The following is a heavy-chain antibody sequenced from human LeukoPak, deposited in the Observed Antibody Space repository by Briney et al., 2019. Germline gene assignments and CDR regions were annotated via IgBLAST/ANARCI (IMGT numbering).Heavy chain of an antibody. Sequence: ASVTVSRTGSVYTFTMYGISWVRQAPGQGPVWVGGISAYNGNTNYAPKLQGRITLSTDTFTTTAYMELRSLRSDATAVYYCARDPQCGYWGQGTLVTVSS. CDR3: ARDPQCGY. D-gene: IGHD2-21*01. J-gene: IGHJ4*02. V-gene: IGHV1-18*01. CDR1: VYTFTMYG. CDR2: ISAYNGNT.